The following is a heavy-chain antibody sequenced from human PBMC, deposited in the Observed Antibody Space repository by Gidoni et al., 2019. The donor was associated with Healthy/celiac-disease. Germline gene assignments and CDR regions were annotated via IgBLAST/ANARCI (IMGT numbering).Heavy chain of an antibody. CDR2: ISGSGGST. CDR1: DFTFRSDA. V-gene: IGHV3-23*01. D-gene: IGHD4-17*01. J-gene: IGHJ5*02. Sequence: EVQLLESVGGLVQPGGPCASPVPPLDFTFRSDALSWVRQDPGKGLEWVSAISGSGGSTYYADSVKGRFTISRDNSKNTLYLQMNSLRAEDTAVYYCAKESHHGDYGVNVGNWFDPWGQGTLVTVSS. CDR3: AKESHHGDYGVNVGNWFDP.